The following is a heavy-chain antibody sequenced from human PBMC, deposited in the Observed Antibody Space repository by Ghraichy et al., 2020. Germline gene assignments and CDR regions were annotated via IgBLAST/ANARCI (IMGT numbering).Heavy chain of an antibody. CDR2: ISGGGDNT. Sequence: GGSLRLSCAASGFTFRNYAMSWVRQAPGKGLEWVSSISGGGDNTYYVDSVKGRFTISRDSSVNTVYLQMNSLRADDTAVYYCAKSPDSTGYYFPFEHLGQGTLVTVSS. CDR1: GFTFRNYA. J-gene: IGHJ4*02. D-gene: IGHD3-22*01. CDR3: AKSPDSTGYYFPFEH. V-gene: IGHV3-23*01.